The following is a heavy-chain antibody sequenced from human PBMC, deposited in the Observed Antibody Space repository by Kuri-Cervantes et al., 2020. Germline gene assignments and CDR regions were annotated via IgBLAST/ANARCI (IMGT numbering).Heavy chain of an antibody. V-gene: IGHV1-8*02. D-gene: IGHD6-6*01. Sequence: SVNVSFQASGYTFTYRYLHWVRQAPGQGLEWMGWMNPNSGNTGYAHKFQGRVSMTRNTSISTAYMELSRLRSEDTAVYYCARRIAARTNNWFDPWGQGTRVTVSS. J-gene: IGHJ5*02. CDR3: ARRIAARTNNWFDP. CDR1: GYTFTYRY. CDR2: MNPNSGNT.